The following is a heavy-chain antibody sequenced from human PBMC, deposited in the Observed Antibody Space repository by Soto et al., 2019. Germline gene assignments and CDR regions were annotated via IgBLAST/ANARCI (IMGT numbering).Heavy chain of an antibody. D-gene: IGHD2-15*01. Sequence: PGGSLRLSCAASGFTFSSYWMHWVRQAPGKGLVWVSRINSDGSSTSYEDSVKGRFTISRDNAKNTLYLQMNSLRAEDTAVYYWARDYCNGGSCFAFDIWGQEKMVSVSS. CDR1: GFTFSSYW. CDR3: ARDYCNGGSCFAFDI. CDR2: INSDGSST. J-gene: IGHJ3*02. V-gene: IGHV3-74*01.